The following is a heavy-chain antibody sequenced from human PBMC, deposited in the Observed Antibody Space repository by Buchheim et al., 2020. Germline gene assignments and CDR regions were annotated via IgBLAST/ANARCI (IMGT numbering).Heavy chain of an antibody. Sequence: QVQLQESGPGLVKPSQALSLTCTVSGGSISSGGYYWSWIRQHPGKGLEWIGYIYYSGSTYYNPSLKSRVTISVDTSKNQFSLKLSSVTAADTAVYYCASARSGDDYGDYPNPPYFDYWGQGTL. CDR2: IYYSGST. CDR3: ASARSGDDYGDYPNPPYFDY. CDR1: GGSISSGGYY. D-gene: IGHD4-17*01. V-gene: IGHV4-31*03. J-gene: IGHJ4*02.